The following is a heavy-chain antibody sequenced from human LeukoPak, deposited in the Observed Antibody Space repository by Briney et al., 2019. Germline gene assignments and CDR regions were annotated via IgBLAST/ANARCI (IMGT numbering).Heavy chain of an antibody. V-gene: IGHV1-2*02. CDR3: ARDDLTYYYDSSGYYHEHFDY. CDR2: INPNSGGT. CDR1: GYTFTSYA. J-gene: IGHJ4*02. Sequence: ASVKVSCKASGYTFTSYAMHWVRQAPGQGLEWMGWINPNSGGTNYAQKFQGRVTMTRDTSISTAYMELSRLRSDDTAVYYCARDDLTYYYDSSGYYHEHFDYWGQGTLVTVSS. D-gene: IGHD3-22*01.